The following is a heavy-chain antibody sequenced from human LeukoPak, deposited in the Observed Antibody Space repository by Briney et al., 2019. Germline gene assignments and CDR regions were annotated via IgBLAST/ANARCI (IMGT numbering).Heavy chain of an antibody. CDR2: IYTSGST. J-gene: IGHJ4*02. V-gene: IGHV4-4*07. D-gene: IGHD5-18*01. CDR3: ARLGYSSGYFDY. Sequence: PSETLSLTCTVSGGSISSYYWSWIRQPAGKGLEWIGRIYTSGSTNYKPSLKSRVTMSVDTSKNQFFLKLSSATAADTAVYYCARLGYSSGYFDYWGQGTLVTVSS. CDR1: GGSISSYY.